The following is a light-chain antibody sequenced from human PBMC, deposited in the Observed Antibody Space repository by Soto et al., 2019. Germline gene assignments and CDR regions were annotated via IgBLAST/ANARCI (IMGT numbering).Light chain of an antibody. CDR1: NIGDKA. Sequence: SYELTQPPSVSVAPGQTATISCGGNNIGDKAVHWYQQKPGQAPVLDVYDENDRPSGIPDRFSGSNSGNTATLSISRVEAGDEADYYCQVWDSDLDRCVFGPGTKVTVL. J-gene: IGLJ1*01. V-gene: IGLV3-21*02. CDR2: DEN. CDR3: QVWDSDLDRCV.